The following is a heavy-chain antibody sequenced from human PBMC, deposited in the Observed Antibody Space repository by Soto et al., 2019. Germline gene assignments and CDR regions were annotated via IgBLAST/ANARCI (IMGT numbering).Heavy chain of an antibody. V-gene: IGHV1-2*02. Sequence: GASVKVSCKASGDTFTANYIHWVRQAPGQGFEWMGWINPKSGGTKYPQKFQGRVTMTRDTSLSTVYMTLNSLRAEDTAVYYCAKSGSGWYYFDYWGQGTLVTVSS. CDR2: INPKSGGT. J-gene: IGHJ4*02. D-gene: IGHD6-19*01. CDR1: GDTFTANY. CDR3: AKSGSGWYYFDY.